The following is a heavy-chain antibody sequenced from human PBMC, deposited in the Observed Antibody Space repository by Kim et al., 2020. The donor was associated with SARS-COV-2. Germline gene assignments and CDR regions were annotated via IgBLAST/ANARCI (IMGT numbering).Heavy chain of an antibody. Sequence: ASVKVSCKASGDTFTSYYMHWVRQAPGQGLEWMGIINPSGGSTSYAQKFQGRVTITGDTSTSTVYMELSSLRSEDTAVYYCARDHAGYNWNYFTWFDTWGQGTLVTVSS. V-gene: IGHV1-46*01. CDR3: ARDHAGYNWNYFTWFDT. J-gene: IGHJ5*02. D-gene: IGHD1-7*01. CDR2: INPSGGST. CDR1: GDTFTSYY.